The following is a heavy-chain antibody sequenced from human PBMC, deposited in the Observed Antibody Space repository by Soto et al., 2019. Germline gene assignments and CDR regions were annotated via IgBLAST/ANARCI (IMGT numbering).Heavy chain of an antibody. Sequence: QVQLVQSGAEVKKPGSSVKVSCKASGGTFSSYAISWVRQAPGQGLEWMGGIIPIFGTATYAQKFQGRVTMTADESTSTAYMELSSLRSDDTAVYYCARRFTDSSGYYYFDYWGQGTLVTVSS. CDR1: GGTFSSYA. D-gene: IGHD3-22*01. CDR2: IIPIFGTA. CDR3: ARRFTDSSGYYYFDY. V-gene: IGHV1-69*01. J-gene: IGHJ4*02.